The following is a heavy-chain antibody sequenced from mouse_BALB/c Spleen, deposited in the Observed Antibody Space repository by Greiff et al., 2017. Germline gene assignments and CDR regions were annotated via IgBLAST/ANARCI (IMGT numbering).Heavy chain of an antibody. D-gene: IGHD2-4*01. V-gene: IGHV1-7*01. CDR1: GYTFTSYW. J-gene: IGHJ2*01. CDR2: INPSTGYT. Sequence: QVQLQQSGAELAKPGASVKMSCKASGYTFTSYWMHWVKQRPGQGLEWIGYINPSTGYTEYNQKFKDKATLTADKSSSTAYMQLSSLTSEDSAVYYCARFYYDYYWGQGTTLTVSS. CDR3: ARFYYDYY.